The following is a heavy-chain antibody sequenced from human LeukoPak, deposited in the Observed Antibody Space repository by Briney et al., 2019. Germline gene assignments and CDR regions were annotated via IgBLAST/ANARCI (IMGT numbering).Heavy chain of an antibody. D-gene: IGHD3-9*01. CDR3: ARVAWYYDILTGYHEGTFDY. Sequence: SETLSLTCTVSGGSISSYYWSWIRQPPGKGLEWIGYIYYSGSTNYNPSLKSRVTISVDTSKNQFSLKLSSVTAADTAVYYCARVAWYYDILTGYHEGTFDYWGQGTLVTVSS. V-gene: IGHV4-59*01. CDR2: IYYSGST. J-gene: IGHJ4*02. CDR1: GGSISSYY.